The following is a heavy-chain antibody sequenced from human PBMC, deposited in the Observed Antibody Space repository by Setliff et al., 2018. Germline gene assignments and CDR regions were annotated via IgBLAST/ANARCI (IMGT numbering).Heavy chain of an antibody. CDR2: IDPNSGVT. CDR1: GYTFTINH. Sequence: ASVKVSCKASGYTFTINHLYWVRQAPGQGLECMGWIDPNSGVTHYGQKFQGRVSMTRDMSISTAFMELSGLTSDDTAVYYCATDLTTVVTPLDYWGQGTLVTVSS. V-gene: IGHV1-2*02. J-gene: IGHJ4*02. D-gene: IGHD4-17*01. CDR3: ATDLTTVVTPLDY.